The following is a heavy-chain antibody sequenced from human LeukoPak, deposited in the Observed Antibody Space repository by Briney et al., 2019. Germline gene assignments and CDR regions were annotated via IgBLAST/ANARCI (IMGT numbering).Heavy chain of an antibody. J-gene: IGHJ4*02. CDR3: ARIGAGSSRDY. D-gene: IGHD6-13*01. CDR1: GFTFSNFA. Sequence: GGSLTLSCAASGFTFSNFAMTWVRQAPGKGLEWVSSIVGSSSTYYADSLKGRFTISRDNAKNSLYLQMNSLRAEDTAVYYCARIGAGSSRDYWGQGTLVTVSS. CDR2: IVGSSST. V-gene: IGHV3-21*01.